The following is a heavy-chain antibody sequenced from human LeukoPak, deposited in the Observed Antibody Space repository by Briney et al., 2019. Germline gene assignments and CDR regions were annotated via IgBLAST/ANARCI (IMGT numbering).Heavy chain of an antibody. CDR2: ISSSSSTI. J-gene: IGHJ4*02. CDR1: GFTFSSHS. D-gene: IGHD3-10*01. V-gene: IGHV3-48*02. CDR3: ARDLVAVLLWFGAAPYYFDY. Sequence: PGGSLRLSCAASGFTFSSHSMNWVRQAPGKGLEWVSYISSSSSTIYYADSVKGRFTISRDSAKNSLYLQMNSLRDEDTAVYYCARDLVAVLLWFGAAPYYFDYWGQGTLVTVSS.